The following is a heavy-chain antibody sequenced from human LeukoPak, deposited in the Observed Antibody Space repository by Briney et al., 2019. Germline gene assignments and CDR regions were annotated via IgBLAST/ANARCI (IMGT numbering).Heavy chain of an antibody. CDR3: ARGGSSGWYFDS. CDR2: ISSSGSTI. D-gene: IGHD6-19*01. V-gene: IGHV3-48*03. Sequence: GGSLRLSCAASGFTFSSYEMNWVRQAPGKGLEWVSYISSSGSTIYYADSVKGRFTISRDNAKNSLYLQMNSLRAEDTAVYYCARGGSSGWYFDSWGQGSLVTVTS. CDR1: GFTFSSYE. J-gene: IGHJ4*02.